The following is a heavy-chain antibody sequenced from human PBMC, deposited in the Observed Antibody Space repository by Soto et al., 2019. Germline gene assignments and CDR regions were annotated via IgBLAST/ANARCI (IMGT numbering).Heavy chain of an antibody. D-gene: IGHD3-22*01. V-gene: IGHV1-18*04. CDR1: GYTFTSYA. J-gene: IGHJ6*02. CDR2: ISGYSSNP. Sequence: QVQLVESGAEVKKPGASVKVSCKASGYTFTSYAISWVRQAPGQGLEWMGWISGYSSNPKYAQNFQARVTMTTDTSTSTAYMRLRSLRSDDTAVHYWARYREYYYDSSGNYYYPYAMDVWGQGTTVTVSS. CDR3: ARYREYYYDSSGNYYYPYAMDV.